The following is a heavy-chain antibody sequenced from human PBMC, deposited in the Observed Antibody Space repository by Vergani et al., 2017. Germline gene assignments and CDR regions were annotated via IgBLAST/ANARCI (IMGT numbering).Heavy chain of an antibody. CDR3: ASGKYYSDSTSHFRGRYFDV. V-gene: IGHV4-39*01. CDR1: GDSIISSSYY. J-gene: IGHJ2*01. Sequence: QMQLQESGPGLVKASETLSLTFTVSGDSIISSSYYWGWIRQPPGKGLEWIGSIYNSGNGDSSSSLKSRVTLSADTSKNQFSLRLTSVTAADTAVYYCASGKYYSDSTSHFRGRYFDVWGRGTLVTVPS. CDR2: IYNSGNG. D-gene: IGHD3-16*01.